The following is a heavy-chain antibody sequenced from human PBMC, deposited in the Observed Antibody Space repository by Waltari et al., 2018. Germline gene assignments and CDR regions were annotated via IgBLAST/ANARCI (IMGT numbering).Heavy chain of an antibody. CDR1: GSTFTSYD. J-gene: IGHJ4*02. Sequence: QVQLMQSGAEVKKPGASVRVSCKASGSTFTSYDTTWVRQATAQGLEWMGWMNPNSGNTGYAQKFQGRVTITRNTSISTAYMELSSLRSEDTAVYYCARGPLYYYDSSGYSGPLPFDYWGQGTLVTVSS. D-gene: IGHD3-22*01. V-gene: IGHV1-8*03. CDR3: ARGPLYYYDSSGYSGPLPFDY. CDR2: MNPNSGNT.